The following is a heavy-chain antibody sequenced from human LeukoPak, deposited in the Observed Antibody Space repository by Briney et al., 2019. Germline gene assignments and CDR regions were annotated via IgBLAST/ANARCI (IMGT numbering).Heavy chain of an antibody. CDR1: GGSISSSSYY. Sequence: SETLSLTCTVSGGSISSSSYYWGWIRQPPGKGLEWIGSIYYSGSTYYNPSLKSRVTISVGTSKNQFSLKLSSVTAADTAVYYCARLLVSRDGYNHFDYWGQGTLVTVSS. J-gene: IGHJ4*02. CDR3: ARLLVSRDGYNHFDY. CDR2: IYYSGST. V-gene: IGHV4-39*01. D-gene: IGHD5-24*01.